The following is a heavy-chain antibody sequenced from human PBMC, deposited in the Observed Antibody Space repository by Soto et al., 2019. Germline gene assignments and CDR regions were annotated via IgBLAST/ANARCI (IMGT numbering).Heavy chain of an antibody. CDR2: ICRDGSGT. V-gene: IGHV3-74*01. CDR1: GFTFSTYC. CDR3: VRGTSAWRGMDY. Sequence: VQLVESGGGLVQPGGSLRLSCAVSGFTFSTYCMHWVRQAPETGLVWVSRICRDGSGTDYADSVKGRFTISRDDAKNSLYLQMNSLRVEDTAIYYCVRGTSAWRGMDYWGQGTLVTVSS. J-gene: IGHJ4*02. D-gene: IGHD6-19*01.